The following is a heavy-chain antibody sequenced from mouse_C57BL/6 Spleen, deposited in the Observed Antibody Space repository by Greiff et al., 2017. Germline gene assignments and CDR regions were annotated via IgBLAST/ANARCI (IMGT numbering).Heavy chain of an antibody. D-gene: IGHD3-2*02. J-gene: IGHJ2*01. CDR2: IAPSDSYT. CDR1: GYTFTSYW. CDR3: ARELREYYFDY. Sequence: QVQLQQPGAELVKPGASVKLSCKASGYTFTSYWMQWVKQRPGQGLEWIGEIAPSDSYTNYNQKFKGKATLTVDTSSSTAYMQRSSLTSEDSAVYYCARELREYYFDYWGQGTTLTVSS. V-gene: IGHV1-50*01.